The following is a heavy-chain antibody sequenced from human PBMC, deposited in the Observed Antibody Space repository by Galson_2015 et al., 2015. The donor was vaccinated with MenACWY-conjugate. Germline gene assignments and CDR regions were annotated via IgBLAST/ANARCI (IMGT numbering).Heavy chain of an antibody. CDR2: VFHVGTT. J-gene: IGHJ4*02. CDR3: VRGGGIAVAGE. D-gene: IGHD6-19*01. Sequence: ETLSLTCTVSGYTIKSLSSGYYWGWIRQPPGKGLEWIGNVFHVGTTYYNPSLNGRVTISLDTSRNQFSLKLSSVTAADTAVYYCVRGGGIAVAGEWGQGTLVTVSS. CDR1: GYTIKSLSSGYY. V-gene: IGHV4-38-2*02.